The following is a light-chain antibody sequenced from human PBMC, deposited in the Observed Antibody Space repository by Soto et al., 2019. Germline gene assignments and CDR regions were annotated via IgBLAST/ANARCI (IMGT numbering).Light chain of an antibody. CDR2: DAS. J-gene: IGKJ4*01. CDR1: QSIDTY. CDR3: QQRYNWPLT. V-gene: IGKV3-11*01. Sequence: EIVLTQSPATLSSSPGERATLSCRASQSIDTYLAWYQQKPGQAPRLLIYDASDRATGIPARFSGSGSGTAFTLTIRGIEPEDFAIYSCQQRYNWPLTFGGGTKVDIK.